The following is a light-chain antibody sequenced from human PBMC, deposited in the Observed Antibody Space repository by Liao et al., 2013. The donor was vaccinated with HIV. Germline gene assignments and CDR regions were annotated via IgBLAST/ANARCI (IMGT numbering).Light chain of an antibody. CDR1: KLAYKY. CDR2: QDS. Sequence: SYELTQPPSVSVSPGQTASIPCSGDKLAYKYASWYQQKPGQSPVLVIYQDSKRPSGIPERFSGSNSGNTATLTISRVEAGDEAHYYCQVWDSSSDHMVFGGGTKLTVL. CDR3: QVWDSSSDHMV. J-gene: IGLJ2*01. V-gene: IGLV3-1*01.